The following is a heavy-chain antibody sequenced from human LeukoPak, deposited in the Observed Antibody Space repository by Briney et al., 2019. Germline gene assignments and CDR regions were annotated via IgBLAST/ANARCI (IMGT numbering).Heavy chain of an antibody. Sequence: SVKVSCKASGGTFSSYAISWVRQAPGQGLEWMGRIIPIFGTANYAQKLQGRVTMTTDTSTSTAYMELRSLRSDDTAVYYCAREYSSSGGDWFDPWGQGTLVTVSS. D-gene: IGHD6-13*01. CDR1: GGTFSSYA. CDR2: IIPIFGTA. J-gene: IGHJ5*02. CDR3: AREYSSSGGDWFDP. V-gene: IGHV1-69*05.